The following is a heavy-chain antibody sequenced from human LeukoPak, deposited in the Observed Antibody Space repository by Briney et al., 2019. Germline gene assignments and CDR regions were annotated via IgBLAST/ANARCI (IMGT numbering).Heavy chain of an antibody. CDR2: IYYSGST. J-gene: IGHJ4*02. CDR3: ARRDPRDYGFWSGYNGYFDY. Sequence: PSETLSLTCTVSGGSISSSSYYWGWIRQPPGMGLEWIGSIYYSGSTYYNPSLKSRVTISVDTSKNQFSLKLSSVTAADTAVYYCARRDPRDYGFWSGYNGYFDYWGQGTLVTVSS. D-gene: IGHD3-3*01. CDR1: GGSISSSSYY. V-gene: IGHV4-39*01.